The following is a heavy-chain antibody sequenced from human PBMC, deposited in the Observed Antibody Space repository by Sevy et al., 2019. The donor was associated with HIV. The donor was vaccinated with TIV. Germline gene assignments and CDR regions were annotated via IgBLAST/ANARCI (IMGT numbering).Heavy chain of an antibody. V-gene: IGHV3-30*18. Sequence: GGSLRLSCAASGFNFSSHGMHWVRQAPGKGLEWVAVISYDGSQKYYADSLKGRFNISRDNSKKTMSLQMNSLKREDTAKDYCAEEGMPSGPRLLWFAELLYQFDFWGQGTLVTVSS. CDR2: ISYDGSQK. CDR1: GFNFSSHG. D-gene: IGHD3-10*01. CDR3: AEEGMPSGPRLLWFAELLYQFDF. J-gene: IGHJ4*02.